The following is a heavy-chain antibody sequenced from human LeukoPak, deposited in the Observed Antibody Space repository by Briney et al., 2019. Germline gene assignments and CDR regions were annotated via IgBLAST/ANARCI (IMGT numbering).Heavy chain of an antibody. Sequence: PSETLSLTCTVSGGSISSSSYYWGWIRPPAGKGLEWIVRIYTSGSTNYNPSLKSRVTISVDTSKNQFSLKLSSVTAADTAVYYCARTRIFNYYDSSGYRDYWGQGTLVTVSS. CDR3: ARTRIFNYYDSSGYRDY. CDR1: GGSISSSSYY. J-gene: IGHJ4*02. CDR2: IYTSGST. V-gene: IGHV4-61*02. D-gene: IGHD3-22*01.